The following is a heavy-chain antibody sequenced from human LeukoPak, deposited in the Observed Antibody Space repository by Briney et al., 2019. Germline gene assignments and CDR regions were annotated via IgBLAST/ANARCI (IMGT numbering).Heavy chain of an antibody. V-gene: IGHV3-21*01. Sequence: PGGSLRLSCAASGFTFSSYSMNWVRQAPGKGLEWVSSISSSSSYIYYADSVKGRFTISRDNAKNSLYLQMNSLRAEDTAVYYCARGSSSGWYNWFDPWGQGTLVTVSS. CDR2: ISSSSSYI. J-gene: IGHJ5*02. CDR1: GFTFSSYS. D-gene: IGHD6-19*01. CDR3: ARGSSSGWYNWFDP.